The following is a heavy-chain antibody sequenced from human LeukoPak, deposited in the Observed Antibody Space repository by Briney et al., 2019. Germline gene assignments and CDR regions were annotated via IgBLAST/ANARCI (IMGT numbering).Heavy chain of an antibody. J-gene: IGHJ3*02. D-gene: IGHD3-16*02. CDR2: ISGSGGST. Sequence: PGGSLRLFCAASGFTFSSYAMSWVRQAPGKGLEWVSAISGSGGSTYYADSVKGRFTISRDNSKNTLYLQMNSLRAEDTAVYYCAKERLRYYDYVWGSYRYTRSVDAFDIWGQGTMVTVSS. CDR1: GFTFSSYA. CDR3: AKERLRYYDYVWGSYRYTRSVDAFDI. V-gene: IGHV3-23*01.